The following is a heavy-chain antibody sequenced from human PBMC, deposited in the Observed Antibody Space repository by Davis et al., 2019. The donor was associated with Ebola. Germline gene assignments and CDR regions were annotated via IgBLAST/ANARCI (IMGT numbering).Heavy chain of an antibody. J-gene: IGHJ3*02. Sequence: PGGSLRLSCAASGFTFSSYAMSWVRQAPGKGLEWVSAISGSGGSTYYADSVKGRFTISRDNSKNTLYLQMNSLRAEDTAVYYCARAPLLYHLTRIDAFDIWGQGTMVTVSS. CDR2: ISGSGGST. D-gene: IGHD2-8*01. V-gene: IGHV3-23*01. CDR1: GFTFSSYA. CDR3: ARAPLLYHLTRIDAFDI.